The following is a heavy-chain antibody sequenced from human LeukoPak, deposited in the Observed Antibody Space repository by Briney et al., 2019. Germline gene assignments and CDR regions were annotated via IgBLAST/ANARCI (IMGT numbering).Heavy chain of an antibody. CDR3: ARSSLYCSSTSCSSDWFDP. J-gene: IGHJ5*02. CDR1: GGSISSGDYY. V-gene: IGHV4-30-4*08. CDR2: IHYSGNT. Sequence: SETLSLTCTVSGGSISSGDYYWSWIRQPPGKGLEWIGYIHYSGNTYDNSALKSRVSMSVDTSKNQVSLKLSFVTAADTAVYYCARSSLYCSSTSCSSDWFDPWGQGTLVTVSS. D-gene: IGHD2-2*01.